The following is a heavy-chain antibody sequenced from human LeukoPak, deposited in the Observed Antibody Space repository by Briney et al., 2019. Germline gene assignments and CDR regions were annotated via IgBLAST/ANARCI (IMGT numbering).Heavy chain of an antibody. D-gene: IGHD1-26*01. CDR2: INPNSGGT. CDR1: GYTFTGYY. J-gene: IGHJ4*02. Sequence: EASVKVSCKASGYTFTGYYMHWVRQAPGQGLEWMGWINPNSGGTNYAQKFQGRVTMTRDTSISTAYMELSRLRSDDTAVYYCARGLGSGSYGAIFDYWGQGTLVTVSS. V-gene: IGHV1-2*02. CDR3: ARGLGSGSYGAIFDY.